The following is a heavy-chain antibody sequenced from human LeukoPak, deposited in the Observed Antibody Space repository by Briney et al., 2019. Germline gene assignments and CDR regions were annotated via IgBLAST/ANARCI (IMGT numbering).Heavy chain of an antibody. Sequence: GGSLRLSCAASGFTFSSYGMHWVRQAPGKGLEWVAFIRYDGSNKYCADSVKGRFTISRDNSKNTLYLQMNSLRAEDTAVYYCAKDGDYYYDSSGPSFHDYWGQGTLVTVSS. D-gene: IGHD3-22*01. CDR3: AKDGDYYYDSSGPSFHDY. J-gene: IGHJ4*02. CDR1: GFTFSSYG. CDR2: IRYDGSNK. V-gene: IGHV3-30*02.